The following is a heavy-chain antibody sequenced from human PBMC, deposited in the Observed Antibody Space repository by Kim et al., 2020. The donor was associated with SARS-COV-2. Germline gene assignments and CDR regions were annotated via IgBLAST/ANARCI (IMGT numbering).Heavy chain of an antibody. CDR1: GGSISSSSYY. CDR3: ARPDYGDYGVNAFDI. Sequence: SETLSLTCTVSGGSISSSSYYWGWIRQPPGKGLEWIGSIYYSGSTYYNPSLKSRVTISVDTSKNQFSLKLSSVTAADTAVYYCARPDYGDYGVNAFDIWGQGTMVTVSS. D-gene: IGHD4-17*01. J-gene: IGHJ3*02. V-gene: IGHV4-39*01. CDR2: IYYSGST.